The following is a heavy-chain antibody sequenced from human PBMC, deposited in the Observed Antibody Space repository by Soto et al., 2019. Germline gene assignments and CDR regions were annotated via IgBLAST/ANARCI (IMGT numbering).Heavy chain of an antibody. J-gene: IGHJ3*02. V-gene: IGHV3-15*01. CDR3: TTEDIVVVVAATQHDAFDI. CDR2: IKSKTDGGTT. CDR1: GFTFSNAW. D-gene: IGHD2-15*01. Sequence: GESLKISCAASGFTFSNAWMSWVRQAPGKGLEWVGRIKSKTDGGTTDYAAPVKGRFTISRDDSKNTLNLQMNSLKTEDTAVYYCTTEDIVVVVAATQHDAFDIWGQGTMVTVSS.